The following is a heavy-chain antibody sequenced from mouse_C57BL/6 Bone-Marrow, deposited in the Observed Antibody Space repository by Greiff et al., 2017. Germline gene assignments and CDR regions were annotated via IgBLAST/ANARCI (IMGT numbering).Heavy chain of an antibody. CDR2: IHPSDSDT. D-gene: IGHD4-1*01. Sequence: QVHVKQPGAELVKPGASVKVSCKASGYTFTSYWMHWVKQRPGQGLEWIGRIHPSDSDTNYNQKFKGKATLTVDKSSSTAYMQLSSLTSEDSAVYYCAIKLGQGWLAYWGQGTLVTVSA. CDR3: AIKLGQGWLAY. J-gene: IGHJ3*01. CDR1: GYTFTSYW. V-gene: IGHV1-74*01.